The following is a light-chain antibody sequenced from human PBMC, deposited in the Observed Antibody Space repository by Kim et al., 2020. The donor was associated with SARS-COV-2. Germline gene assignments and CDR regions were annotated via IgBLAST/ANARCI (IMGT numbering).Light chain of an antibody. CDR2: DVS. V-gene: IGKV1-5*01. Sequence: STLSASVGERVTITGRASESINIWLAWYQQKPGKAPKLLIYDVSNLESGVPSRFSGSGSGTEFTITISSLQPDDFATYYCQQYNGHFGQGTKLEI. CDR1: ESINIW. CDR3: QQYNGH. J-gene: IGKJ2*01.